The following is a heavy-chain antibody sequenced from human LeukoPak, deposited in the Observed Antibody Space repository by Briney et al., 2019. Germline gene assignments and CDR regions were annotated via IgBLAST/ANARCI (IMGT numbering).Heavy chain of an antibody. V-gene: IGHV3-53*01. CDR2: IYSGGST. CDR3: ARAHGDYPDNWFDP. J-gene: IGHJ5*02. Sequence: GGSLRLSCAASGFTFSSYAMSWVRQAPGKGLEWVSVIYSGGSTYYADSVKGRFTISRDNSKNTLYLQMNSLRAEDTAVYYCARAHGDYPDNWFDPWGQGTLVTVSS. D-gene: IGHD4-17*01. CDR1: GFTFSSYA.